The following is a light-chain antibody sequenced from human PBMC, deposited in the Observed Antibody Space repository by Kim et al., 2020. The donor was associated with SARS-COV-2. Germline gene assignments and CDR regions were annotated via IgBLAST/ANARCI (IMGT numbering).Light chain of an antibody. V-gene: IGLV2-8*01. CDR3: SSYAGSNNLV. J-gene: IGLJ3*02. CDR1: SSDVGGYNY. Sequence: QSVTIPCTGTSSDVGGYNYGSWYQQHPGKAPKLMIYEVSKRPSGVPDRFSGSKSGNTASLTVSGLQAEDEADYYCSSYAGSNNLVFGGGTQLTVL. CDR2: EVS.